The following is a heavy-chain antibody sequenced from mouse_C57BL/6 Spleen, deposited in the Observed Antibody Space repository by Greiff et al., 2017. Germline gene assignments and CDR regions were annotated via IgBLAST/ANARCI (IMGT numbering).Heavy chain of an antibody. Sequence: QVQLKQPGAELVMPGASVKLSCKASGYTFTSYWMHWVKQRPGQGLEWIGEIDPSDSYTNYNQKFKGKSTLTVDKSSSTAYMQLSSLTSEDSAVYYCARWNYSNYPYAMDYWGQGTSVTVSS. V-gene: IGHV1-69*01. J-gene: IGHJ4*01. D-gene: IGHD2-5*01. CDR1: GYTFTSYW. CDR3: ARWNYSNYPYAMDY. CDR2: IDPSDSYT.